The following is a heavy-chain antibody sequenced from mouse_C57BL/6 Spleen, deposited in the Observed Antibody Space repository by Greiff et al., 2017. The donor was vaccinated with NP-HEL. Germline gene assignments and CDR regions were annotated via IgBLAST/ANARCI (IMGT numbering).Heavy chain of an antibody. D-gene: IGHD2-4*01. CDR1: GFTFSDYG. J-gene: IGHJ2*01. Sequence: DVQLQESGGGLVKPGGSLKLSCAASGFTFSDYGMHWVRQAPEKGLEWVAYISSGSSTIYYADTVKGRFTISRDNAKNTLFLQMTSLRSEDTAMYYCARGGYDYDESYFDYWGQGTTLTVSS. CDR3: ARGGYDYDESYFDY. V-gene: IGHV5-17*01. CDR2: ISSGSSTI.